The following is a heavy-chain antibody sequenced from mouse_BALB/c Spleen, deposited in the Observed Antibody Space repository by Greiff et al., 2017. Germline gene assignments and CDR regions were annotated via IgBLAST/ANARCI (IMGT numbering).Heavy chain of an antibody. D-gene: IGHD2-1*01. CDR1: GFNIKDTY. V-gene: IGHV14-3*02. Sequence: EVKLQESGAELVKPGASVKLSCTASGFNIKDTYMHWVKQRPEQGLEWIGRIDPANGNTKYDPKFQGKATITADTSSNTAYLQLSSLTSEDTAVYYCARDGNYEGYFDYWGQGTTLTVSS. CDR3: ARDGNYEGYFDY. CDR2: IDPANGNT. J-gene: IGHJ2*01.